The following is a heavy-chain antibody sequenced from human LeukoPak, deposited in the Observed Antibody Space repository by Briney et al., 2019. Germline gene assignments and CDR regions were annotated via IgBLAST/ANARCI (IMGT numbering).Heavy chain of an antibody. CDR1: GYTFTGYY. J-gene: IGHJ4*02. CDR3: AREIGPRQLHLWGSAFDY. D-gene: IGHD5-18*01. CDR2: INPSGGGT. Sequence: ASVKVSCKASGYTFTGYYMHWVRQAPGQGLEWMGIINPSGGGTSYAQKFQGRLTMTRDTSTTTVYMELSSLRSEDTAMYYCAREIGPRQLHLWGSAFDYWGQGTLVTVSS. V-gene: IGHV1-46*01.